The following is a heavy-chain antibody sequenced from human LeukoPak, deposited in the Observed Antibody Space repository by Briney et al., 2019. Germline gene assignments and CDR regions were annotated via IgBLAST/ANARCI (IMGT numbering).Heavy chain of an antibody. J-gene: IGHJ4*02. CDR2: IIPILGIA. CDR1: GGTFSSYA. CDR3: ATSSGWYEESLRFDY. V-gene: IGHV1-69*04. D-gene: IGHD6-19*01. Sequence: SVKVSCKASGGTFSSYAISWVRQAPGQGLEWMGRIIPILGIANYAQKFQGRVTITADKSTSTAYMELSSLRSEDAAVYYCATSSGWYEESLRFDYWGQGTLVTVSS.